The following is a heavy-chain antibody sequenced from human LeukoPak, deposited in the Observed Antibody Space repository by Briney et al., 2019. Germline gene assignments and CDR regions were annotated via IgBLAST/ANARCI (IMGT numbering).Heavy chain of an antibody. V-gene: IGHV1-8*01. Sequence: GASVKVSCKASGYTFTSYDINWVRQATGQGLEWMGWMNPNSGITGYAQKFQGRVTMTRNTSISTAYMELSSLRSEDTAVYYCARGLYCSGGSCYSEESWFDPWGQGTLVTVSS. CDR1: GYTFTSYD. D-gene: IGHD2-15*01. J-gene: IGHJ5*02. CDR2: MNPNSGIT. CDR3: ARGLYCSGGSCYSEESWFDP.